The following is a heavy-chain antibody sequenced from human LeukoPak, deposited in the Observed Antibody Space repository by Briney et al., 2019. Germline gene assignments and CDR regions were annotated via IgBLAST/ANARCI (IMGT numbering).Heavy chain of an antibody. CDR1: GGTFSSYA. D-gene: IGHD3-22*01. J-gene: IGHJ4*02. Sequence: ASVKVSCKASGGTFSSYAISWVRQAPGQGLEWMGGIIPIFGTANYAQKFQGRVTTTADESTSTAYMELSSLRSEDTAVYYCAGSPYYYDSRSTEDYWGQGTLVTVSS. V-gene: IGHV1-69*13. CDR3: AGSPYYYDSRSTEDY. CDR2: IIPIFGTA.